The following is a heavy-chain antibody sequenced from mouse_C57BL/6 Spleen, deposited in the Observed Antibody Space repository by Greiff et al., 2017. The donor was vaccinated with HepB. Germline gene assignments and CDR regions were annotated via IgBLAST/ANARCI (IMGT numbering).Heavy chain of an antibody. CDR1: GYTFTSYW. J-gene: IGHJ1*03. CDR3: ARSGDIVWYFDV. Sequence: QVQLQQSGAELAKPGASVKLSCKASGYTFTSYWMHWVKQRPGQGLEWIGYINPSSGYTKYNQKFKDKATLTADKSFSTAYMQLSSMTYEDSAVYYCARSGDIVWYFDVWGTGNTVTVSS. D-gene: IGHD3-3*01. CDR2: INPSSGYT. V-gene: IGHV1-7*01.